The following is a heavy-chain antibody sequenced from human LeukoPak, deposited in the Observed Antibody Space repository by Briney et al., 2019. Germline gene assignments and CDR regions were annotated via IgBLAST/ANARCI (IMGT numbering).Heavy chain of an antibody. J-gene: IGHJ4*02. D-gene: IGHD2-2*01. CDR3: ARGYCSSTSCSSADFDY. CDR1: GYTFTSYG. V-gene: IGHV1-18*04. Sequence: ASVNVSCKASGYTFTSYGISWVRQAPGQGLEWMGWISAYNGNTNYAQKLQGRVTMTTDTSTSTAYMELRSLRSDDTAVYYCARGYCSSTSCSSADFDYWGQGTLVTVSS. CDR2: ISAYNGNT.